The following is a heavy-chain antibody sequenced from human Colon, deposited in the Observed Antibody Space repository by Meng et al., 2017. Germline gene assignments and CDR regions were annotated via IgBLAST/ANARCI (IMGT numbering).Heavy chain of an antibody. CDR2: TYYRSEWQN. D-gene: IGHD3-10*01. J-gene: IGHJ4*02. CDR1: GDSVSSDRAL. CDR3: TTWYGEY. V-gene: IGHV6-1*01. Sequence: QVPLQPAGPGLLMPPQTHSRSTAIAGDSVSSDRALWHWVRQSPSRGLEWLGQTYYRSEWQNNYGVSVKSRITINADTSRNHFSLHLNSVTPEDTAVYYCTTWYGEYWGQGTLVTVSS.